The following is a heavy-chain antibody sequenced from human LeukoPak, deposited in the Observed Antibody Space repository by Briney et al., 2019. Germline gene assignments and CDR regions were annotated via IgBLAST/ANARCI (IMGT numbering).Heavy chain of an antibody. CDR3: ARDRGIGAELEKYYFDH. J-gene: IGHJ4*02. Sequence: GGSLRLSCAASGFSFSGYYMSWIRQAPGKGLEWVSYIRSGDSYTNYADSVKGRFTISRDNAKNSLYLQMNSLRVEDTAVYYCARDRGIGAELEKYYFDHWGQGTLVTVSS. CDR2: IRSGDSYT. CDR1: GFSFSGYY. V-gene: IGHV3-11*06. D-gene: IGHD6-13*01.